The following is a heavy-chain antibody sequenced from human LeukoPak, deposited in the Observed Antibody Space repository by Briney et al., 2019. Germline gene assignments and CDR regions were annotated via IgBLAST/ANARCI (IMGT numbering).Heavy chain of an antibody. V-gene: IGHV3-21*01. CDR2: ISGSSSYI. J-gene: IGHJ4*02. D-gene: IGHD3-22*01. Sequence: GGSLRLSCAASGFTFTTYSMDWVRQAPGKGLEWVSSISGSSSYIYYADSVKGRFTISRDNAKSSLFLQMHSLRAEDTAVYYCASRPYDNSGYFYVWGQGTLVTVSS. CDR1: GFTFTTYS. CDR3: ASRPYDNSGYFYV.